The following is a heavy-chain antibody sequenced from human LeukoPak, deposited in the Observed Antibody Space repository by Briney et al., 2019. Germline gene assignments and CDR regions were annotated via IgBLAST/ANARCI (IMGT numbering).Heavy chain of an antibody. J-gene: IGHJ4*02. Sequence: SETLSLTCVVYGGSFSGYYWRWIRHPPGKGLEWIGDVNYSGSTRYNPSLESRVTISVDTSKSQFSLKLSSVTAADTSVYYCARGREVTRDFDYWGQGTLVSVSS. CDR1: GGSFSGYY. D-gene: IGHD4-23*01. CDR3: ARGREVTRDFDY. V-gene: IGHV4-34*01. CDR2: VNYSGST.